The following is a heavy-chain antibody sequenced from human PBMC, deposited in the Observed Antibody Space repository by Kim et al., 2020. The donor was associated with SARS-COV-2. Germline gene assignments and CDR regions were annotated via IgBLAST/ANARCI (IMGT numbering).Heavy chain of an antibody. J-gene: IGHJ6*02. D-gene: IGHD2-2*01. Sequence: ASVKVSCKASGYTFTSYYMHWVRQAPGQGLEWMGIINPSGGSTSYAQKFQGRVTMTRDTSTSTVYMELSSLRSEDTAVYYCARLGGPITSPSLVAYYGMDVWGQGTTVTVSS. CDR2: INPSGGST. CDR3: ARLGGPITSPSLVAYYGMDV. V-gene: IGHV1-46*01. CDR1: GYTFTSYY.